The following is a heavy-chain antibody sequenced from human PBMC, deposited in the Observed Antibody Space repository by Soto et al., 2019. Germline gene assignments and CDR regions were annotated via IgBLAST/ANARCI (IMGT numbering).Heavy chain of an antibody. J-gene: IGHJ6*03. CDR3: ARDVGIAVAGPTYMDV. CDR2: ISSTSSYI. V-gene: IGHV3-21*01. D-gene: IGHD6-19*01. CDR1: GFTFSSYS. Sequence: GGSLRLSCAASGFTFSSYSMNWVRQAPGKGLEWVSSISSTSSYIYYADSVKGRFTISRDNAKNSLYLQMNSLRAEDTAVYYCARDVGIAVAGPTYMDVWGKGTTVTVSS.